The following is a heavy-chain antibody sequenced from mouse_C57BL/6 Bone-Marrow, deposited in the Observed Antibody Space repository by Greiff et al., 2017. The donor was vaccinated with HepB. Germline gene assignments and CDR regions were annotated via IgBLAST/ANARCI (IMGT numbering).Heavy chain of an antibody. CDR1: GYAFSSSW. Sequence: VQLQQSGPELVKPGASVKISCTASGYAFSSSWMNWVKQRPGKGLEWIGRIYPGDGDTNYNGKFKGKATLTADKSSSTAYMQLSSLTSEDSAVYFCARLYYYGSSSNYFDYWGQGTTLTVSS. CDR3: ARLYYYGSSSNYFDY. D-gene: IGHD1-1*01. J-gene: IGHJ2*01. V-gene: IGHV1-82*01. CDR2: IYPGDGDT.